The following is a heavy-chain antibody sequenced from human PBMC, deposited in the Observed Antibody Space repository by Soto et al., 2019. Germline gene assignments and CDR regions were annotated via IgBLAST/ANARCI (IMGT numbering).Heavy chain of an antibody. CDR2: IHPGESDT. Sequence: GESLKISCXSYGYSFTTYWIAWVRQMPGKGLEWMGSIHPGESDTRYSPSFQGQVTISADRSITTAYLQWSSLKASDTAIYYCARHEATYYNFYGMDVWGQGTTVTVS. V-gene: IGHV5-51*01. CDR3: ARHEATYYNFYGMDV. CDR1: GYSFTTYW. J-gene: IGHJ6*02.